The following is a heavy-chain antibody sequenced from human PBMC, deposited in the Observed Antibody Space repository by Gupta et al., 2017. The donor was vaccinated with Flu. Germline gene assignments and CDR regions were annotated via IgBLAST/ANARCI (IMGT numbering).Heavy chain of an antibody. CDR2: LSGGGSVI. V-gene: IGHV3-11*01. J-gene: IGHJ3*01. CDR3: ARGRATWAPDAFDV. CDR1: GFEFSAFY. D-gene: IGHD1-26*01. Sequence: VQLVESGGGLVKPGGSLTLPCVAFGFEFSAFYMDWFRQAPGKGLEWVSYLSGGGSVIYYADSMKGRFTISRDNGKKSVYLQMHSLRVDDTAIYYCARGRATWAPDAFDVWGQGTTVNVSS.